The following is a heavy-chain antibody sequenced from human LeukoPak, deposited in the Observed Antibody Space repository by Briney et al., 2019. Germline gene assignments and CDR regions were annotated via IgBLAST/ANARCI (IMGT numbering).Heavy chain of an antibody. CDR3: AREALLLRQKFAFDI. CDR1: GFTFSPYW. V-gene: IGHV3-7*04. D-gene: IGHD3-22*01. Sequence: GGTLTLSCAASGFTFSPYWVSWVRQAAGNGLEWVANIKQYRSEKYKVNCVKSRFTISRDNAKTSLYLQMNSLRAEDTAVYYCAREALLLRQKFAFDIWGQGTMVTVSS. J-gene: IGHJ3*02. CDR2: IKQYRSEK.